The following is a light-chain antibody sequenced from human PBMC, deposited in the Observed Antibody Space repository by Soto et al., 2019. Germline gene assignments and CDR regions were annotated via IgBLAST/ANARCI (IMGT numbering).Light chain of an antibody. CDR3: SSYTSSSTPYV. V-gene: IGLV2-14*01. Sequence: QSALTQPRSVSGSPGQSVTISCTGTSSDVGGYNYVSWYQQHPGKVPKVIIYEVSNRPSGVSNRFSGSKSGNTASLTISGLQAEDEADYYCSSYTSSSTPYVFGTGTKLTVL. CDR2: EVS. J-gene: IGLJ1*01. CDR1: SSDVGGYNY.